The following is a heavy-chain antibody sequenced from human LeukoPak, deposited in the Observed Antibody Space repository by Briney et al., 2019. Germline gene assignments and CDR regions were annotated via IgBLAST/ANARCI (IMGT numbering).Heavy chain of an antibody. CDR1: GYSIGSGYY. J-gene: IGHJ1*01. CDR2: IYQSKTT. D-gene: IGHD2-21*02. CDR3: ARASGDDSGHFQH. Sequence: TSETLSLTCAVSGYSIGSGYYWSWIRQPPGKGLEWIGTIYQSKTTSYNPSLTSRVTISVDTSKNQFSLRLSSVTAADTAVYYCARASGDDSGHFQHWGQGTLVTVSS. V-gene: IGHV4-38-2*01.